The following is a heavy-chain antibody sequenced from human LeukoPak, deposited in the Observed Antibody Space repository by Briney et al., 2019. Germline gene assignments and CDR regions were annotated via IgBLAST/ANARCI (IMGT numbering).Heavy chain of an antibody. CDR3: ARGPSSIAARPSLGFDD. CDR2: INHSGST. CDR1: GGSFGGYY. V-gene: IGHV4-34*01. Sequence: SETLSLTCAVYGGSFGGYYWSWIRQPPGKGLEWIGEINHSGSTNCNPSLKSRVTIAVDTSKNQFSLKLSSVTAADTAVYYCARGPSSIAARPSLGFDDWGQGTLVTVSS. D-gene: IGHD6-6*01. J-gene: IGHJ4*02.